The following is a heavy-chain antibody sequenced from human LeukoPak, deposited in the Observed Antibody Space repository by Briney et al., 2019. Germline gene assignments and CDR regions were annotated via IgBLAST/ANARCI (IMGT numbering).Heavy chain of an antibody. CDR1: GGSISSSSYY. V-gene: IGHV4-39*07. CDR2: IYYSGST. J-gene: IGHJ3*02. CDR3: ARDRWDYPNDAFDI. D-gene: IGHD1-26*01. Sequence: SETLSLTCTVSGGSISSSSYYWGWIRQPPGKGLEWIGSIYYSGSTYYNPSLKSRVTISVDTSKNQFSLKLSSVTAADTAVYYCARDRWDYPNDAFDIWGQGTMVTVSS.